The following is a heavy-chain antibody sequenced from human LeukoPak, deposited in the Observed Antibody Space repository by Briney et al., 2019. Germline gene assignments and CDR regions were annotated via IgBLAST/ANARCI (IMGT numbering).Heavy chain of an antibody. CDR2: ISSSSSYI. V-gene: IGHV3-21*01. Sequence: GGSLRLSCAASGFTFSSYSMNWVRQAPGKGLEWVSSISSSSSYIYYADSVKGRFTISRDNAKNSLYLQMNSLRAEDTAVYYCARDSLWDYYDSSGYPNFDYWGQGTLVTVSS. J-gene: IGHJ4*02. CDR3: ARDSLWDYYDSSGYPNFDY. CDR1: GFTFSSYS. D-gene: IGHD3-22*01.